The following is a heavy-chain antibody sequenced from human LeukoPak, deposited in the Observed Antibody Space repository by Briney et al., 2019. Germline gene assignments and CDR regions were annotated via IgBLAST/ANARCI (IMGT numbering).Heavy chain of an antibody. V-gene: IGHV4-31*03. CDR2: IYDSGTT. CDR3: ARGGDRRGFDY. J-gene: IGHJ4*02. Sequence: SQTLSLTCTVSGDSISNGGYYWSWIRQHPGKGLEWIGYIYDSGTTYYNPALQSRVTISRDMSDNHFSLKMSSMTAADTSVYFCARGGDRRGFDYWGQGTLVTVSS. CDR1: GDSISNGGYY. D-gene: IGHD1-14*01.